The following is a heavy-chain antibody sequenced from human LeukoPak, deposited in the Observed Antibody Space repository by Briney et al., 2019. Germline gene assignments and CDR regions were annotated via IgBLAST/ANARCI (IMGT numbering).Heavy chain of an antibody. CDR1: GDTFIIYA. J-gene: IGHJ4*02. CDR3: ARDEIPGEPLALRLGTFGY. V-gene: IGHV3-30*04. CDR2: ISYYRSYP. Sequence: GGSLTLSCTASGDTFIIYAMHWAGHTPGKGLDWVAVISYYRSYPYYANSVKSRLTISRALSKNTLYLQMNRLKTEDTAVYYCARDEIPGEPLALRLGTFGYWGQGTLVTVSS. D-gene: IGHD1/OR15-1a*01.